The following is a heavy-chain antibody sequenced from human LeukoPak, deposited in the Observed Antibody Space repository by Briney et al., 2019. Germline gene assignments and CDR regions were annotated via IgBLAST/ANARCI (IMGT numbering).Heavy chain of an antibody. D-gene: IGHD6-6*01. Sequence: SSETLSLTCTVSGGSISSGSYYWSWIRQPAGKGLEWIGRIYTSGSTNYNPSLKSRVTISVDTSKNQFSLKLSSVTAADTAVYYCARAYSSSPRWNDAFDIWGQGTMVTVSS. CDR2: IYTSGST. J-gene: IGHJ3*02. V-gene: IGHV4-61*02. CDR3: ARAYSSSPRWNDAFDI. CDR1: GGSISSGSYY.